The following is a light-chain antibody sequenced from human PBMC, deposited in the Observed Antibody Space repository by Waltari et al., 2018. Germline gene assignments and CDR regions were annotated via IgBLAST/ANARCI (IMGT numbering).Light chain of an antibody. CDR1: QSVSRD. Sequence: EIVMTQSPATLSVSPGERATLSCRASQSVSRDLAWYQHKAGQAPRLLIYRASTRAPGIPARFSGSGSGTDFTLTISSLQSEDFAVYYCQQFDNWPRTFGQGTKVEIK. CDR2: RAS. V-gene: IGKV3-15*01. J-gene: IGKJ1*01. CDR3: QQFDNWPRT.